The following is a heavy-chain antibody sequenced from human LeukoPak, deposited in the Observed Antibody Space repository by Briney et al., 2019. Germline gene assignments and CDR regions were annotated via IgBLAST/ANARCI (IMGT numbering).Heavy chain of an antibody. V-gene: IGHV3-23*01. CDR3: ATQPDFWSGYSDDY. CDR1: GFTFSSYA. J-gene: IGHJ4*02. Sequence: GGSLRLSCAASGFTFSSYAMSWVRQAPGKGLEWVSAISGSGGSTYYADSVKGRFTISRDNSENTLYLQMNSLRAEDTAVYYCATQPDFWSGYSDDYWGQGTLVTVSS. D-gene: IGHD3-3*01. CDR2: ISGSGGST.